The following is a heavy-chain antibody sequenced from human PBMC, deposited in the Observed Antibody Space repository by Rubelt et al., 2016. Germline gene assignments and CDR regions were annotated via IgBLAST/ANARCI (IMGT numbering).Heavy chain of an antibody. CDR3: ARGPTIIGTYLNWIDS. Sequence: QPGGSLSLSCEASGFTLGGHAMNWVRQVPGKGLEWISYISSSSGNIWYADSVKGRFTVSRDNAKNSLYLQMNSLRAEDTAVYFCARGPTIIGTYLNWIDSWGQGILVSVSS. CDR1: GFTLGGHA. CDR2: ISSSSGNI. V-gene: IGHV3-48*01. J-gene: IGHJ4*02. D-gene: IGHD1-26*01.